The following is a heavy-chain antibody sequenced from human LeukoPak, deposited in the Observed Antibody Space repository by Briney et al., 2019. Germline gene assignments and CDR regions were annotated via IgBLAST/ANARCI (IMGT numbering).Heavy chain of an antibody. J-gene: IGHJ3*02. Sequence: PSETLSLTCTVSGGSISSSSYYWGWIRQPPGKGLEWIGSIYYSGSTYYNPSLKSRVTISVDTSKNQFSLKLSSVTAADTAVYYCARHYYDSSDPSGDDAFDIWGQGTMVTVSS. V-gene: IGHV4-39*01. CDR2: IYYSGST. D-gene: IGHD3-22*01. CDR3: ARHYYDSSDPSGDDAFDI. CDR1: GGSISSSSYY.